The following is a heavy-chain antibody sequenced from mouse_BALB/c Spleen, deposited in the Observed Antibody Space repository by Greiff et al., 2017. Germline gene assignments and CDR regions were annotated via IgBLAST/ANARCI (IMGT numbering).Heavy chain of an antibody. Sequence: DVKLVESGGGLVQPGGSLKLSCAASGFTFSSYTMSWVRQTPEKRLEWVAYISNGGGSTYYPDTVKGRFTISRDNAKNTLYLQMSSLKSEDTAMYYCARTDYGSSYGLAYWGQGTLVTVSA. CDR3: ARTDYGSSYGLAY. D-gene: IGHD1-1*01. CDR1: GFTFSSYT. J-gene: IGHJ3*01. CDR2: ISNGGGST. V-gene: IGHV5-12-2*01.